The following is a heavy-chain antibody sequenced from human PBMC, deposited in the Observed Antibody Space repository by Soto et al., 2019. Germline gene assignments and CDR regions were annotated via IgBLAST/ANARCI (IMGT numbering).Heavy chain of an antibody. D-gene: IGHD3-16*01. Sequence: QVQLQESGPGLVKPSETLSLTCNVSGDPITSYFWTWIRQPAGKGLEWIGHVFPGGPTSHNSSLKSRVSMSIGTSKNQFSLTLASVTAADTAVFFWARTLSGFTFGSRQFFFGYWGQGTLVTVPP. CDR1: GDPITSYF. CDR3: ARTLSGFTFGSRQFFFGY. V-gene: IGHV4-4*07. CDR2: VFPGGPT. J-gene: IGHJ4*02.